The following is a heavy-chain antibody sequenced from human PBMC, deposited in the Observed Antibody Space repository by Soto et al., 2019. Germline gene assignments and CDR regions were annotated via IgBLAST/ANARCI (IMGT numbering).Heavy chain of an antibody. V-gene: IGHV4-4*02. CDR3: ARHIAVPRTRGVDF. CDR2: ISHTGTT. D-gene: IGHD2-21*01. Sequence: QVQLQESGPGLVKPSGTLSLTCAVSGGSISDNWWSWVRQPPGKGLEWIGEISHTGTTHYNPSLWSRVTISIDKSKYQFSLKLSSVTDADTAVYYCARHIAVPRTRGVDFWGQGTLVTVFS. J-gene: IGHJ4*02. CDR1: GGSISDNW.